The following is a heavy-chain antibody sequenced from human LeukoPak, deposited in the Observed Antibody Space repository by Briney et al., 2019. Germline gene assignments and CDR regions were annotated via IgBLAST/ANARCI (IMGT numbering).Heavy chain of an antibody. Sequence: SQTLSLTCTVSGGSISSGGYYWSWIRQHPGKGLEWIGYIYYSGSTYYNPSLKSRVTISVDTSKNQFSLKLISVTAADTAVYYCATYYDGSGYGYYFDYWGQGTLVTVSS. V-gene: IGHV4-31*03. CDR3: ATYYDGSGYGYYFDY. J-gene: IGHJ4*02. CDR1: GGSISSGGYY. D-gene: IGHD3-22*01. CDR2: IYYSGST.